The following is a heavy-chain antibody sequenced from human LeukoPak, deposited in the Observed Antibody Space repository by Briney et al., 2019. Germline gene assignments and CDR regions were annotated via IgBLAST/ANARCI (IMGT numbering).Heavy chain of an antibody. J-gene: IGHJ4*02. CDR1: GFTFSSYA. D-gene: IGHD3-10*01. CDR3: AKDSEQRSYYYGSGSPLKNYFDY. V-gene: IGHV3-30*04. Sequence: GGSLRLSCAASGFTFSSYAMHWVRQAPGKGLEWVAVISYDGSNKYYADSVKGRFTISRDNSKNTLYLQMNSLRAEDTAVYYCAKDSEQRSYYYGSGSPLKNYFDYWGQGTLVTVSS. CDR2: ISYDGSNK.